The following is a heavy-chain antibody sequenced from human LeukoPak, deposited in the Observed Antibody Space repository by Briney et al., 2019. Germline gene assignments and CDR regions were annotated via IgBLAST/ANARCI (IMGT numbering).Heavy chain of an antibody. J-gene: IGHJ4*02. D-gene: IGHD2-15*01. CDR2: ISAYNGNT. CDR1: GYTFISYG. CDR3: ARDGRLTSIVVVVAANFDY. Sequence: ASVKVSCKASGYTFISYGISWVRQAPGQGLEWMGWISAYNGNTNYAQKLQGRVTMTTDTSTSTAYMELRSLRSDDTAVYYCARDGRLTSIVVVVAANFDYWGQGTLVTVSS. V-gene: IGHV1-18*01.